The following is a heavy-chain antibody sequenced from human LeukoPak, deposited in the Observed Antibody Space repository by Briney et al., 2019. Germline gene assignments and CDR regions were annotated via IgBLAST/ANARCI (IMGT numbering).Heavy chain of an antibody. V-gene: IGHV3-23*01. Sequence: GGSVRLSCTASGFTFSSYGMSWVRQAPGKGLEWVSAISGSVGSTYHADSVKGRFTISRDNSENTPYLQMNSLRAEDTAVYYCAKDHDNYYDSSGLFDYWGQGTLVTVSS. CDR1: GFTFSSYG. D-gene: IGHD3-22*01. CDR2: ISGSVGST. J-gene: IGHJ4*02. CDR3: AKDHDNYYDSSGLFDY.